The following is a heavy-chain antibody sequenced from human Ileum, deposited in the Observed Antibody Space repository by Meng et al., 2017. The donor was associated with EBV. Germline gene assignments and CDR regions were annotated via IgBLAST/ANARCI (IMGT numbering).Heavy chain of an antibody. V-gene: IGHV4-4*03. CDR2: IFHVGAT. D-gene: IGHD3/OR15-3a*01. Sequence: QVQLSVSAPRAVKPLANRSLSGGVSAGSGIMHHWWCWLRKPPRTGLEWVGGIFHVGATNHSASLMRRVTIPVDNSKNQFPLTLPPVTSADTAVYYCAKVPRTGTCYDHWGQVILVTVSS. CDR3: AKVPRTGTCYDH. CDR1: AGSGIMHHW. J-gene: IGHJ4*02.